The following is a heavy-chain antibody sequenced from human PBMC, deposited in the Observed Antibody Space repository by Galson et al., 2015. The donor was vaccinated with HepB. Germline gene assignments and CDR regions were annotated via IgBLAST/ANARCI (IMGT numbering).Heavy chain of an antibody. D-gene: IGHD2-2*02. V-gene: IGHV1-18*01. CDR1: AYTFPIYG. Sequence: SVKVSCKASAYTFPIYGISWVRQAPGQGLEWMGWISAYNGNTNYAQKLQGRVTMTTDTSTSTAYMELRSLRSDDTAVYYCARAVVPAAIPVDYWGQGTLVTVSS. J-gene: IGHJ4*02. CDR2: ISAYNGNT. CDR3: ARAVVPAAIPVDY.